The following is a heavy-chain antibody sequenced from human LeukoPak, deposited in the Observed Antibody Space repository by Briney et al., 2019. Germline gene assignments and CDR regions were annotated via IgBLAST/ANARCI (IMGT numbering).Heavy chain of an antibody. CDR2: IKEDGSET. Sequence: GGALRLSCAASGFTFSSYWMSWVRQAPGKGLEWVANIKEDGSETYYLDSVKGRFTISRDNAKNSLYLQTNSLRAEDTAVYYCARGGTYQPLLGYWGQGTLVTVSS. V-gene: IGHV3-7*01. D-gene: IGHD2-2*01. CDR3: ARGGTYQPLLGY. J-gene: IGHJ4*02. CDR1: GFTFSSYW.